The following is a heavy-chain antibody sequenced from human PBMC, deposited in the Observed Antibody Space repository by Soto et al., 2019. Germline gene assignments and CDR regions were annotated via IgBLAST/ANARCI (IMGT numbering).Heavy chain of an antibody. J-gene: IGHJ6*03. D-gene: IGHD2-21*01. CDR3: ARDDCGGDCYSYYYYYMDV. V-gene: IGHV6-1*01. Sequence: SPTLSLTCAISGDSVSSNSAAWNWIRQSPSRGLEWLGRTYYRSKWYNDYAVSVKSRITINPDTSKNQFSLQLNSVTPEDTAVYYCARDDCGGDCYSYYYYYMDVWGKGTTVTVSS. CDR2: TYYRSKWYN. CDR1: GDSVSSNSAA.